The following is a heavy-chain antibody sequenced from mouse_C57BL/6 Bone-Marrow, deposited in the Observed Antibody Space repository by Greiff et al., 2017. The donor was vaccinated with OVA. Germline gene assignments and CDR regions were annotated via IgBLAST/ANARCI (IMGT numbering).Heavy chain of an antibody. V-gene: IGHV5-4*01. CDR2: LSDGGSYT. CDR3: ARVRIGFAY. Sequence: EVQRVESGGGLVKPGGSLKLSCAASGFTFSSYAMSWVRQTPEKRLEWVATLSDGGSYTYYPDNVKGRFTSSRDTAKNNLYLQKSHLKSEETAMYYCARVRIGFAYWGQGTLVTVSA. CDR1: GFTFSSYA. J-gene: IGHJ3*01.